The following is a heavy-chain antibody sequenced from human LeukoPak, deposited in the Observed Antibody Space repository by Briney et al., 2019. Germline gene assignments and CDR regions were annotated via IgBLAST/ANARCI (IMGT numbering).Heavy chain of an antibody. CDR1: GGSISSGSYY. Sequence: PSETLSLTCTVSGGSISSGSYYWSWIRQPAGKGLEWIGRIYTSGSTNYNPFLKSRVTISVDTSKNQFSLKLSSVTAADTAVYYCARERTGSGHWYFDLWGRGTLVTVSS. CDR2: IYTSGST. D-gene: IGHD2-15*01. V-gene: IGHV4-61*02. J-gene: IGHJ2*01. CDR3: ARERTGSGHWYFDL.